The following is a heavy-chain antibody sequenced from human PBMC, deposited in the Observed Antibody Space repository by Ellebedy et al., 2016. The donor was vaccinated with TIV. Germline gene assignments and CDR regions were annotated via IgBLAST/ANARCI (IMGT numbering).Heavy chain of an antibody. Sequence: GESLKISCAASGFTFRNYAFYWVRQAPDKGLVWVAVISCDGSVKYYADSVKGRFTISRNNSKNTVYLQMNSLRSEDTAVYFCARAPEGIVILSPDYWGQGTLVSVSS. CDR2: ISCDGSVK. D-gene: IGHD2/OR15-2a*01. V-gene: IGHV3-30*04. CDR1: GFTFRNYA. J-gene: IGHJ4*02. CDR3: ARAPEGIVILSPDY.